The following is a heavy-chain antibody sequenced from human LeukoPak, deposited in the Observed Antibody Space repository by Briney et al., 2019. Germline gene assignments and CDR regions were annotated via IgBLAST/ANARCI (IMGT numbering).Heavy chain of an antibody. D-gene: IGHD3-16*01. CDR1: GGSISSYY. J-gene: IGHJ4*02. V-gene: IGHV4-59*01. Sequence: SETLSLTCTVSGGSISSYYWSWIRQPPGKGLEWIGYIYYSGSTNYNPSLKSRVTISVDTSKNQFSLKPSSVTAADTAVYYCARSSLGEGENYWGQGTLVTVSS. CDR3: ARSSLGEGENY. CDR2: IYYSGST.